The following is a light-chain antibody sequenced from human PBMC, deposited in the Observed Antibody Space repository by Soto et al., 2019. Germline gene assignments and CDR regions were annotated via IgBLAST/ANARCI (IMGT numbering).Light chain of an antibody. Sequence: QSVLTQPPSAPGTPGQTVTISCSGSSSNIGANTVNWFQHLPGTAPKLLIYSNNQRPSGVPDRVSGSKSGTSVTLAISGLQSENEADYYCAAWDARLDGVVFGGGTKLTVL. CDR2: SNN. V-gene: IGLV1-44*01. CDR1: SSNIGANT. CDR3: AAWDARLDGVV. J-gene: IGLJ3*02.